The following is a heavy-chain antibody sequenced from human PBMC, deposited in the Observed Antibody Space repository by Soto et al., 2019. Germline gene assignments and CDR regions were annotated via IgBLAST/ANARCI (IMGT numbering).Heavy chain of an antibody. V-gene: IGHV2-5*02. CDR2: IYWDDDK. CDR1: GFSLSTSGVG. J-gene: IGHJ6*03. D-gene: IGHD6-13*01. CDR3: AHSESSSWYNYYYYMDV. Sequence: SGPRRVNPTQTLTLTCTFSGFSLSTSGVGVGWIRQPPGKALEWLALIYWDDDKRYSPSLKSRLTITKDTSKNQVVLTMTNMDPVDTATYYCAHSESSSWYNYYYYMDVWGKGTTVTVSS.